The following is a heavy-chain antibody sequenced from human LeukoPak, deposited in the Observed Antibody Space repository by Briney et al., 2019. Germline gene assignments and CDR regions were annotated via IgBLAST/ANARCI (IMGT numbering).Heavy chain of an antibody. V-gene: IGHV1-18*01. CDR2: ISAYNGNT. CDR1: GYTFISYG. J-gene: IGHJ3*02. D-gene: IGHD4-17*01. Sequence: ASVKVSCKASGYTFISYGISWVRQAPGQGLEWMGWISAYNGNTNYAQKLQGRVTMTTDTSTSTAYMELRSLRSDDTAVYYCARVTTVTTGDAFDIWGQGTMVTVSS. CDR3: ARVTTVTTGDAFDI.